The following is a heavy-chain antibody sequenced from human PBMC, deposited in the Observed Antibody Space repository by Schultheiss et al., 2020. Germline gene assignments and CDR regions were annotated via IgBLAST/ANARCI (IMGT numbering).Heavy chain of an antibody. CDR1: GFSLSTSGMC. Sequence: SGPTLVKPTQTLTLTCTFSGFSLSTSGMCVSWIRQSPGKALEWLALIYWDDDKRYSPSLQSRLTISKDTSKNQVVLTMTNMDPVDTATYYCAHRRGYYDSSGYYDYWGQGTLVNGS. J-gene: IGHJ4*02. V-gene: IGHV2-5*08. D-gene: IGHD3-22*01. CDR2: IYWDDDK. CDR3: AHRRGYYDSSGYYDY.